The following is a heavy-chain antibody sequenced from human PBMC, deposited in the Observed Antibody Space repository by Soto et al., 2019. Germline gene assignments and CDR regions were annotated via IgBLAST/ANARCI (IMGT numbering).Heavy chain of an antibody. D-gene: IGHD4-17*01. J-gene: IGHJ4*02. Sequence: PVGSLRLSCAASGFTFSSYGMHWVRQAPGKGLEWVAVISYDGSNKYYADSVKGRFTISRDNSKNTLYLQMNSLRAEDTAVYYCAKDLGLRRNYFDYWGQGTLVTVSS. CDR1: GFTFSSYG. V-gene: IGHV3-30*18. CDR2: ISYDGSNK. CDR3: AKDLGLRRNYFDY.